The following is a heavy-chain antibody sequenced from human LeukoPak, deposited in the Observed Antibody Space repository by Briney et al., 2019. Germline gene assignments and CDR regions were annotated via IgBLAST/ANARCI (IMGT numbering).Heavy chain of an antibody. Sequence: SETLSLTCTVSGGSISSYYWSWIRQPPGKGLEWIGYIYYSGSTNYNPSLKSRVTISVDTSKNQFSLKLSSVTAADTAVYYCARGRYSRIWGQGTMVTVSS. CDR1: GGSISSYY. CDR3: ARGRYSRI. D-gene: IGHD6-13*01. V-gene: IGHV4-59*12. J-gene: IGHJ3*02. CDR2: IYYSGST.